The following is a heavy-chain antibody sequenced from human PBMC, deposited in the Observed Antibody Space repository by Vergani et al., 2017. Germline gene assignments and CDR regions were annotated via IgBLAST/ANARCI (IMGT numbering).Heavy chain of an antibody. D-gene: IGHD2-2*01. J-gene: IGHJ5*02. CDR1: GGSISSGSYY. CDR3: ARQVPLYWSSTNCISPVPSWFDP. V-gene: IGHV4-61*02. Sequence: QVQLQESGPGLVKPSQTLSLTCTVSGGSISSGSYYWSWIRQPAGKGLEWIGRIYTSGSTNYNPSLKSRVTISVDTSKKQFSLKLSYVTAADPAVYYCARQVPLYWSSTNCISPVPSWFDPGGQGTLVSVSS. CDR2: IYTSGST.